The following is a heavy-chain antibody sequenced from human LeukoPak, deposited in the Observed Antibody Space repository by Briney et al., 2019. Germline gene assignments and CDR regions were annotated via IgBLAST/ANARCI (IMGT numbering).Heavy chain of an antibody. D-gene: IGHD6-19*01. CDR3: ARQRGSGCLDY. V-gene: IGHV3-7*01. CDR2: IKQDGSET. J-gene: IGHJ4*02. Sequence: GGSLRLSCAASGFTYSSYWLSWVRQAPGKGLEWVANIKQDGSETYYVDSVKGRFTISRDNAKNSLSLQMNSLRAEDTAVYYCARQRGSGCLDYWGQGTLVTVSS. CDR1: GFTYSSYW.